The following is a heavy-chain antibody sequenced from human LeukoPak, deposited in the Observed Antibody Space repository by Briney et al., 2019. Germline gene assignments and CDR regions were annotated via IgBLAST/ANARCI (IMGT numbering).Heavy chain of an antibody. J-gene: IGHJ3*02. V-gene: IGHV3-30*18. D-gene: IGHD1-26*01. Sequence: PGGSLRLSCAASGFTFSDYYMSWIRQAPGKGLEWVAVISYDGSNKYYADSVKGRFTISRDNSKNTLYLQMNSLRAEDTAVYYCAKVRIVGATELNAFDIWGQGTMVTVSS. CDR2: ISYDGSNK. CDR3: AKVRIVGATELNAFDI. CDR1: GFTFSDYY.